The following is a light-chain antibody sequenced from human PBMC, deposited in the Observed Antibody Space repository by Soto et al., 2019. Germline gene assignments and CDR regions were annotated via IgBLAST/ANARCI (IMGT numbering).Light chain of an antibody. Sequence: QSALTQPPSASGSPGQSVTISCTGTKNDIGVYDFVSWYQHHPGKAPRLITYEVVQRPSGVPDRFPGSKSGNTASLTVSGLQAADEADYFCKSYAGSNTYVFGSGTKV. J-gene: IGLJ1*01. CDR1: KNDIGVYDF. CDR3: KSYAGSNTYV. CDR2: EVV. V-gene: IGLV2-8*01.